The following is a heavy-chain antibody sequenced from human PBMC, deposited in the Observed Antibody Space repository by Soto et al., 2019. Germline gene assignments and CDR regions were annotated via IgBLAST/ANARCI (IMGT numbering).Heavy chain of an antibody. J-gene: IGHJ6*02. CDR2: IYSSGST. D-gene: IGHD6-19*01. V-gene: IGHV4-61*08. CDR3: ARGFSSVSMDA. CDR1: GDSVSSGGYY. Sequence: SETLSLTCTVSGDSVSSGGYYWSWIRQPPGKGLEWIGYIYSSGSTNYNPSLKSRVPISRDTSKYQISLKVASLTAADTAGYYCARGFSSVSMDAWGQGTTVTVSS.